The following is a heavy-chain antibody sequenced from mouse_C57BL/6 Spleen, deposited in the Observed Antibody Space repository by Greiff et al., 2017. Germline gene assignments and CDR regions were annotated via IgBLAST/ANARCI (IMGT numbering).Heavy chain of an antibody. D-gene: IGHD3-2*02. CDR2: IDPEDGDT. CDR1: GFNIKDYY. V-gene: IGHV14-1*01. CDR3: IRDSSAFAY. J-gene: IGHJ3*01. Sequence: VQLQQSGAELVRPGASVKLSCTASGFNIKDYYMHWVKQRPEQGLEWIGRIDPEDGDTEYAPKFQGKATMTADTSSNTAYLHLSSLTSEDTAVYYWIRDSSAFAYWGQGTLVTVSA.